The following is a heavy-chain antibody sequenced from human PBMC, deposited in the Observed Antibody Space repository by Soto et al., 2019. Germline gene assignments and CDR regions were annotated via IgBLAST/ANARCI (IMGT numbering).Heavy chain of an antibody. V-gene: IGHV3-7*04. Sequence: EVQLVESGGGLVQPGGSLRLSCVASGLTLSRYWMSWVRQAPGKGLEWVANIKEDGGKKYYVDSVKGRFTISRDNAKNSVYLQMNCLRVEDTAVYYCSRDYYGPGPDWGQGTLVIVSS. D-gene: IGHD3-22*01. CDR2: IKEDGGKK. CDR1: GLTLSRYW. CDR3: SRDYYGPGPD. J-gene: IGHJ4*02.